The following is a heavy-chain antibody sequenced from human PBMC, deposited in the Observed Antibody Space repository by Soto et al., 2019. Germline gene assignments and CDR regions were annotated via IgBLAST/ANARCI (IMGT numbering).Heavy chain of an antibody. J-gene: IGHJ6*02. Sequence: QLQLQESGPGLVKPSETLSLTCTVSGGSISSSSYYWGWIRQPPGKGLEWIGSIYYSGSTYYNPSLKSRVTISVDTSKNQFSLKLSSVTAADTAVYYCARHYYDSSGHYYKAHYYYYYGMDVWGQGTTVTVSS. CDR3: ARHYYDSSGHYYKAHYYYYYGMDV. CDR2: IYYSGST. V-gene: IGHV4-39*01. CDR1: GGSISSSSYY. D-gene: IGHD3-22*01.